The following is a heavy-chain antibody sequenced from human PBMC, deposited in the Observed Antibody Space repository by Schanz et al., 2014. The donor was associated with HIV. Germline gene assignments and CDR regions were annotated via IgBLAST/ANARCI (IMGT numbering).Heavy chain of an antibody. D-gene: IGHD6-19*01. CDR3: ARGRSGRGALFVGMDV. V-gene: IGHV3-9*01. CDR1: GFTFDDYD. J-gene: IGHJ6*02. Sequence: EVQLAESGGGLVQPGRSLRLFCEASGFTFDDYDMHWVRQVPGKGLEWVSSISWNSGSRGYADSVKGRFTISRDNDNDSLYLQMNSLRVEDTALYYCARGRSGRGALFVGMDVWGQGTTVTVSS. CDR2: ISWNSGSR.